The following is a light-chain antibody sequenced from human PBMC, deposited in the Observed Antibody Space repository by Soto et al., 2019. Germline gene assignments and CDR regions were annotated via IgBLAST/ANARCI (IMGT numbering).Light chain of an antibody. V-gene: IGKV3-11*01. CDR1: QSVSSY. CDR2: DAS. Sequence: EIVLTQSPATLSLSPGERATLSCRASQSVSSYLAWYQQKPGQAPRLLIYDASNRATGIPARFSGSGSGTDFTLTISSLEPEDFAVYYGQQRSNWPPRFTFGGGTKVEIK. CDR3: QQRSNWPPRFT. J-gene: IGKJ4*01.